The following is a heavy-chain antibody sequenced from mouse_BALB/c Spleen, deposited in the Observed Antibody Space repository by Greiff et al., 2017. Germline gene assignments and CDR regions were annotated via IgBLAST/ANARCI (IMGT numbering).Heavy chain of an antibody. V-gene: IGHV3-2*02. CDR1: GYSITSDYA. CDR2: ISYSGST. CDR3: ASLDYGWFAY. Sequence: VQLQQSGPGLVKPSQSLSLTCTVTGYSITSDYAWNWIRQFPGNKLEWMGYISYSGSTSYNPSLKSRISITRDTSKNQFFLQLNSVTTEDTATYYCASLDYGWFAYWGQGTLVTVSA. D-gene: IGHD2-4*01. J-gene: IGHJ3*01.